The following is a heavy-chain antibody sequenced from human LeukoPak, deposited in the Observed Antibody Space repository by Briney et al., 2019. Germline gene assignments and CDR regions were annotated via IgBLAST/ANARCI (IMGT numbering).Heavy chain of an antibody. CDR2: ISGGGGST. J-gene: IGHJ6*02. CDR3: AKGLLSYYYYGINV. CDR1: GITFSNYA. Sequence: GGSLRLSCVASGITFSNYAVSWVRQAPGKGLEWVSAISGGGGSTYYADSVKGRFTISRDNSKNTLYLQMNSLRVEDTAVYYCAKGLLSYYYYGINVWGQGTTVTVSS. V-gene: IGHV3-23*01. D-gene: IGHD3-10*01.